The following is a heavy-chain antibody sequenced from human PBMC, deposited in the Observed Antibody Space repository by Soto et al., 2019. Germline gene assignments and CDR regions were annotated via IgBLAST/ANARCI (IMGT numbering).Heavy chain of an antibody. V-gene: IGHV1-69*01. Sequence: QVQLVQSGAEVKKPGSSVKVSCKASGGTFSSYAISWVRQAPGQGLEWMGGIIPIFGTANYAQKFQGRVTITADESTSTAYIELSSLRSEDTAVYYCVSGAITMVRGVPTYGMDVWGQGTTVTVSS. CDR3: VSGAITMVRGVPTYGMDV. CDR2: IIPIFGTA. CDR1: GGTFSSYA. D-gene: IGHD3-10*01. J-gene: IGHJ6*02.